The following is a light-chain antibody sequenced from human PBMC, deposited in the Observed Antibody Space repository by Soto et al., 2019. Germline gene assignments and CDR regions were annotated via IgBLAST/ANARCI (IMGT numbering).Light chain of an antibody. CDR1: QSVNRN. Sequence: EIVMTQSPATLSVSPGERATLSCRASQSVNRNLAWYQQRPGQAPRLLIYDASTRATGLPARFSGSGSGTEFTLTISSLQSEDFAVYYCQQYTNWPPIFTFGPGTKV. V-gene: IGKV3-15*01. J-gene: IGKJ3*01. CDR3: QQYTNWPPIFT. CDR2: DAS.